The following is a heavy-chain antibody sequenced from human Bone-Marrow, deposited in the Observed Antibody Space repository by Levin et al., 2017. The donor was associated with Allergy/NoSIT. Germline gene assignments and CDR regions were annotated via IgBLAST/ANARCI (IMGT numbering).Heavy chain of an antibody. J-gene: IGHJ4*02. V-gene: IGHV3-48*02. D-gene: IGHD1-1*01. CDR2: ISTGSGTI. CDR3: ARGYRTYTKYVDY. Sequence: GGSLRLSCAASGFTFSAFSMNWVRQAPGKGLEWISYISTGSGTIYYADSVKGRITISRDNAKDSLYLQMNSLRDEDTAVYFCARGYRTYTKYVDYWGLGTLVTVSS. CDR1: GFTFSAFS.